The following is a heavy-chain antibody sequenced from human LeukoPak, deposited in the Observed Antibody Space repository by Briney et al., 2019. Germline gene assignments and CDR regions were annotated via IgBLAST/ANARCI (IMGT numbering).Heavy chain of an antibody. D-gene: IGHD6-13*01. CDR1: GGSISSSNW. CDR2: IYHSGST. Sequence: SETLSLTCAVSGGSISSSNWWSWVRQPPGKGLEWIGEIYHSGSTNYNPSLKSRVTISVDKSKNQFSLKLSSVTAADTAVYYCARGRAEQQLAFDYWGQGTLVTVSS. V-gene: IGHV4-4*02. J-gene: IGHJ4*02. CDR3: ARGRAEQQLAFDY.